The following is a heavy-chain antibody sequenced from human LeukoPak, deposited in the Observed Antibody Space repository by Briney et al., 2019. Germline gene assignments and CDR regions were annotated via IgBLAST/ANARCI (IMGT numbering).Heavy chain of an antibody. D-gene: IGHD6-13*01. CDR1: GGSISSSSYY. Sequence: PSETLSLTCTVSGGSISSSSYYWGWIRQPPGKGLEWIGSIYYSGSTYYNPSLKSRVTISVDTSKNQFSLKLSSVTAADTAVYYCARARKALIAALLWGWFVPWGQGTLVTVSS. J-gene: IGHJ5*02. CDR2: IYYSGST. CDR3: ARARKALIAALLWGWFVP. V-gene: IGHV4-39*07.